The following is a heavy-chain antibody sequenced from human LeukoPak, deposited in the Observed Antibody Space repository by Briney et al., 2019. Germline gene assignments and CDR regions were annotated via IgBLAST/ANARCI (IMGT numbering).Heavy chain of an antibody. CDR1: GFTFSSYS. Sequence: GGSETLSCAASGFTFSSYSMNWVRQAPGKGLEWVSSISSSTSYIYYADSVKGRFTISRDNAKNSLYLQMNSLRAEDTAVYYCARAYYGDYSLFDNWGPGNLVSVSS. J-gene: IGHJ4*02. V-gene: IGHV3-21*01. CDR2: ISSSTSYI. CDR3: ARAYYGDYSLFDN. D-gene: IGHD4-17*01.